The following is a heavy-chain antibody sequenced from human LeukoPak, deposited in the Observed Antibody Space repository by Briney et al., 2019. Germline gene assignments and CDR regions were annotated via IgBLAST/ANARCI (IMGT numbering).Heavy chain of an antibody. V-gene: IGHV3-30*02. Sequence: QTGGSLRLSCAASGFTFSSYGMHWVRQAPGKGLEWVAFIRYDGSNKYYADSVKGRFTISRDNSKNTLYLQMNDLRGEDTAVYYCARDPQRRSDYWGQGTLVTVSS. CDR3: ARDPQRRSDY. J-gene: IGHJ4*02. CDR1: GFTFSSYG. CDR2: IRYDGSNK.